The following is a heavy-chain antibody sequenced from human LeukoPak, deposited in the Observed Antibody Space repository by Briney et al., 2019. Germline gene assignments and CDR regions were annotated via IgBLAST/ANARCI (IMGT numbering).Heavy chain of an antibody. J-gene: IGHJ5*02. D-gene: IGHD5-12*01. Sequence: GASVKVSCKAPGGTFSDYSISWVRQAPGQGLEWMGRILPLVGRLHYAQKFQGRFTLTADKYTTTVYMELSSLRSEDTAVYYCVRSGYDYDWFDPWGQGTLVTVSS. CDR2: ILPLVGRL. CDR3: VRSGYDYDWFDP. V-gene: IGHV1-69*02. CDR1: GGTFSDYS.